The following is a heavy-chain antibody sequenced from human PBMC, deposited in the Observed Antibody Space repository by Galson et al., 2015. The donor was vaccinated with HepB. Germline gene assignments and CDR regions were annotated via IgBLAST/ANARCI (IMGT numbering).Heavy chain of an antibody. J-gene: IGHJ4*02. CDR2: INTNTGNP. CDR1: GYTFINYA. V-gene: IGHV7-4-1*02. D-gene: IGHD6-13*01. CDR3: ARGDSSSSLDY. Sequence: SVKVSCKASGYTFINYALNWVRQAPGQGLEYMGWINTNTGNPTNAQGFTGRFVFSLDTSVSTTYLQISRLKAEDTAVYYCARGDSSSSLDYWGQGTLVTVSS.